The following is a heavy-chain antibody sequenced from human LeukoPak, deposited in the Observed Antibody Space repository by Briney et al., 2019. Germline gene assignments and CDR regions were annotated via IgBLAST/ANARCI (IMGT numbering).Heavy chain of an antibody. J-gene: IGHJ4*02. CDR1: GFTFSSYS. V-gene: IGHV3-21*06. D-gene: IGHD4-17*01. CDR2: ISSSSSYI. CDR3: ARGATVTYYFDH. Sequence: GGSLRLSCAASGFTFSSYSMNWVRQAPGKGLEWVSSISSSSSYIYYADSVKGRFTISRDNARSSLFLQMSNLRVEDTAVYFCARGATVTYYFDHWGQGALVAVSS.